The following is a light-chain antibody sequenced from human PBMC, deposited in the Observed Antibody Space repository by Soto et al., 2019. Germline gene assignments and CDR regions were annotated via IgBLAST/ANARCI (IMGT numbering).Light chain of an antibody. Sequence: QAVVTQSPSASGTPGQRVTISCSGSISNLGSNFVFWYQQLPGAAPKLLISRNDQRPSGVPDRFSGSKSGTSASLAISGLRSEDEADYHCAAWDDSLSGVVFGGGTKVTVL. CDR3: AAWDDSLSGVV. V-gene: IGLV1-47*01. CDR2: RND. CDR1: ISNLGSNF. J-gene: IGLJ3*02.